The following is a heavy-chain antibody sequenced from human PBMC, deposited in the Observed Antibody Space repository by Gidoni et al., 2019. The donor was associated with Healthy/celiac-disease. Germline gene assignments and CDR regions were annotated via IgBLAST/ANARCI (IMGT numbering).Heavy chain of an antibody. Sequence: QVQLVQSGAEVTKPGSSAKVSCKASGGTFSSYAISWVRQAPGQGLEWMGGIIPIFGTANYAQKFQGRVTITADESTSTAYMELSSLRSEDTAVYYCRGYCSSTSCRLFDYWGQGTLVTVSS. CDR1: GGTFSSYA. CDR2: IIPIFGTA. CDR3: RGYCSSTSCRLFDY. J-gene: IGHJ4*02. D-gene: IGHD2-2*01. V-gene: IGHV1-69*01.